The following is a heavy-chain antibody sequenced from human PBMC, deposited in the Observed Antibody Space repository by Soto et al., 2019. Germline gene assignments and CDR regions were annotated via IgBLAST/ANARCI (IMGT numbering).Heavy chain of an antibody. Sequence: QVQLVESGGGVAQPGRSLRLFCAASGFTLSSYSLHWVRQSPGKGLEWVAAISSDGTEKHYADSVKGRFTISRDNSKNTLSLQLNSLRTEDTAVYYCARMFGFSYGPANRGMDVWGQGPTVTVSS. CDR1: GFTLSSYS. V-gene: IGHV3-30*04. CDR3: ARMFGFSYGPANRGMDV. CDR2: ISSDGTEK. J-gene: IGHJ6*02. D-gene: IGHD5-18*01.